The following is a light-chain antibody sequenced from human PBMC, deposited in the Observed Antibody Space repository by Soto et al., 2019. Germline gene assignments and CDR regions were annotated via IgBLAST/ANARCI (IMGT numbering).Light chain of an antibody. CDR2: GAS. J-gene: IGKJ1*01. CDR3: QQYNNCSPWT. V-gene: IGKV3-15*01. Sequence: EIVLTQSPGTLSLSPGERATLSCRASQSVSSSYLAWYQQKPGQAPRLLIYGASTRATGIPARFSGSGSGTEFTLTISSLQSEEVVVDYCQQYNNCSPWTFGQGTKVDIK. CDR1: QSVSSSY.